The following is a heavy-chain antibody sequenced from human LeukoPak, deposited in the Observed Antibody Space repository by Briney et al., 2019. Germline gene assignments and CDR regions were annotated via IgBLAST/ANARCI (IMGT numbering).Heavy chain of an antibody. J-gene: IGHJ1*01. CDR1: GFTFNNYA. Sequence: PGGSLRLSCAASGFTFNNYAMNWVRQAPGKGLEWVSVIYSGGSTYYADSVKGRFTISRDNSKNTLYLQMNSLRAEDTAVYYCARVGPAEYFQHWGQGTLVTVSS. CDR2: IYSGGST. CDR3: ARVGPAEYFQH. V-gene: IGHV3-66*01.